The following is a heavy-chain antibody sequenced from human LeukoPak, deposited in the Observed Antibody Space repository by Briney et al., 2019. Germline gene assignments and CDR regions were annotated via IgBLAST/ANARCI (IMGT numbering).Heavy chain of an antibody. V-gene: IGHV3-74*01. CDR3: ARGALYYMDV. CDR1: GFTFSSYW. J-gene: IGHJ6*03. Sequence: PGGSLRLSCAASGFTFSSYWMHWVRQAPGKGLVWVSGIVGGDGGTYADSVKGRFIISRDNSKNTLYVQMNSLRAEDTAVYYCARGALYYMDVWGKGTTVTISS. CDR2: IVGGDGGT.